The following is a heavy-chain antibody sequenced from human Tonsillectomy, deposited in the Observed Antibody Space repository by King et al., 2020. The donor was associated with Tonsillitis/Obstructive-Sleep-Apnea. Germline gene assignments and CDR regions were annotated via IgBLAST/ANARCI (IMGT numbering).Heavy chain of an antibody. D-gene: IGHD6-19*01. CDR3: ARECWRVPYSSGWYSIFSEYYYYYYMDV. V-gene: IGHV5-10-1*01. Sequence: QLVQSGAEVKKPGESLRISCKGSGYSFTSYWISWVRQMPGKGLEWMGRIDPSDSYTNYSPSFQGHVTISADKSISTAYLQWSSLKASDTAMYYCARECWRVPYSSGWYSIFSEYYYYYYMDVWGKGTTVTVSS. CDR1: GYSFTSYW. J-gene: IGHJ6*03. CDR2: IDPSDSYT.